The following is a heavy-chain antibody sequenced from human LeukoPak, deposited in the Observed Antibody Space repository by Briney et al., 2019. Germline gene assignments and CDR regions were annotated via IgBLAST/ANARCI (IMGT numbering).Heavy chain of an antibody. CDR2: IIPIFGTA. Sequence: GASVKVSCKASGGTFSSYAISWVRQAPGQGLEWMGGIIPIFGTANYAQKFQGRVTITTDESTSTAYMELSSLRSEDTAVYYCARADFWSGPDPTFGYWGQGTLVTVSS. CDR3: ARADFWSGPDPTFGY. J-gene: IGHJ4*02. V-gene: IGHV1-69*05. D-gene: IGHD3-3*01. CDR1: GGTFSSYA.